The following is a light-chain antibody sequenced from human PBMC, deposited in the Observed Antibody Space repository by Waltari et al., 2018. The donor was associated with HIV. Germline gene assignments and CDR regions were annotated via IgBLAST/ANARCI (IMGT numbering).Light chain of an antibody. V-gene: IGKV1-NL1*01. CDR2: AAS. CDR3: QQYYSTPT. CDR1: QAISNS. Sequence: DIQMTQSPSSLSASVGDSVTITCRASQAISNSLAWYQQKPGKAPKLLLYAASRLESGVPSSFSGGGTGTDYTLTISRLQPDHFATYYCQQYYSTPTFGQGTRVEIK. J-gene: IGKJ1*01.